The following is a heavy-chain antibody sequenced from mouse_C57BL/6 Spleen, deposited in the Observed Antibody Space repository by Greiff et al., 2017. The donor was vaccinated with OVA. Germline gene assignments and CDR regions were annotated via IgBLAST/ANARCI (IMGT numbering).Heavy chain of an antibody. CDR3: GRHGRSGGYAKGD. V-gene: IGHV3-6*01. CDR2: IGYDGCN. D-gene: IGHD1-1*01. J-gene: IGHJ4*01. CDR1: GYSITSGYY. Sequence: EVQLQESGPGLVKPSQSLSLTCSVTGYSITSGYYWNWIRQFPGNKLDCMGYIGYDGCNNYNPSLKNRFSITRDTSNNQLFLKLKSMTTEDTATDYCGRHGRSGGYAKGDWGKGTTVIVAS.